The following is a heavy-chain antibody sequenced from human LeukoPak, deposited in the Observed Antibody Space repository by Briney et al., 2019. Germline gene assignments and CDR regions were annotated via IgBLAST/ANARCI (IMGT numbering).Heavy chain of an antibody. CDR1: GGSIRGYY. V-gene: IGHV4-59*12. J-gene: IGHJ4*02. CDR2: IFYSGST. CDR3: ARGPPRDFDY. Sequence: SETLSLTCTVSGGSIRGYYWSWIRQPPGRALEWVGYIFYSGSTNYNPSLKSRVTILVDTSKNQFSLKLSSVTAADTAVYYCARGPPRDFDYWGRGTLVTVSS.